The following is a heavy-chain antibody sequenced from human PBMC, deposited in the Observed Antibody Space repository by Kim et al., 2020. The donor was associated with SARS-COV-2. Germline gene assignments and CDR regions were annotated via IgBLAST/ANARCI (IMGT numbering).Heavy chain of an antibody. CDR1: GFSFSDYW. Sequence: GGSLRLSCAVSGFSFSDYWMTWVRQFPGKGLEWVANIKHDGSDKKYLDSVKGRFTISRDNAKNSLYLQMNSLRAEDTAVYYCARYSGNYAMEVWGRGTMVTVSS. J-gene: IGHJ6*02. D-gene: IGHD3-10*01. CDR3: ARYSGNYAMEV. V-gene: IGHV3-7*03. CDR2: IKHDGSDK.